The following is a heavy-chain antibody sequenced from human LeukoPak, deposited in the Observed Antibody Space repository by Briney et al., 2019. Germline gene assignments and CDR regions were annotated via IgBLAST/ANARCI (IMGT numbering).Heavy chain of an antibody. J-gene: IGHJ3*02. CDR2: TSYDGSNK. CDR3: ARDRIDYGRAFDI. CDR1: GFTFSSYA. D-gene: IGHD4-17*01. V-gene: IGHV3-30-3*01. Sequence: GGSLRLSCAASGFTFSSYAMHWVRQAPGKGLEWVAVTSYDGSNKCYADSVKGRFTISRDNSKDTLYLQMNSLRADDTAVYYCARDRIDYGRAFDIWGQGTMVTVSS.